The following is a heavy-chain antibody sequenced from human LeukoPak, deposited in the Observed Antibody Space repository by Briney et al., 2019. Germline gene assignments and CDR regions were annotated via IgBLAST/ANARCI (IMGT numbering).Heavy chain of an antibody. CDR1: GGSISSYY. J-gene: IGHJ4*02. CDR3: AGIAAAGTVD. D-gene: IGHD6-13*01. Sequence: MPSETLSLTCTVSGGSISSYYWSWIRQPPGKGLEWIGYIYYNGSTNYNPSLKSRVTISVDTSKNQFSLKLSSVTAADTAVYYCAGIAAAGTVDWGQGTLVTVSS. V-gene: IGHV4-59*01. CDR2: IYYNGST.